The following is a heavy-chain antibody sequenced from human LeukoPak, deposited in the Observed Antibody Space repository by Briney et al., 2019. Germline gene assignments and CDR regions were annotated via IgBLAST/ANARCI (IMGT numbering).Heavy chain of an antibody. Sequence: SETLSLTCTVSGGSIISYYWSWIRQPAGKGLEWIGRIYTSGSTNYNPSLKSRVTMSVDTSKNQLSLKLTSVTAADTAVHYCARDSAPGVGAGAWGQGTLVTVSA. CDR3: ARDSAPGVGAGA. J-gene: IGHJ5*02. V-gene: IGHV4-4*07. CDR2: IYTSGST. CDR1: GGSIISYY. D-gene: IGHD1-26*01.